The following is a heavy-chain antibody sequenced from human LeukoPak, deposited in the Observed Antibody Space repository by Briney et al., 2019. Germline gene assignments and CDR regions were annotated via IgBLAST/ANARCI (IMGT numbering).Heavy chain of an antibody. V-gene: IGHV3-23*01. CDR1: GFTFSSYA. CDR2: VSGSGGST. D-gene: IGHD1-26*01. J-gene: IGHJ4*02. Sequence: PGGSLRLSCAASGFTFSSYAMSWVRQAPGKGLEWVSGVSGSGGSTYYADSVKGRFTISRDNFKNTLYLQMNSLRAEDTAVYYCAKPSGSYEYFDYWGQGTLVTVSS. CDR3: AKPSGSYEYFDY.